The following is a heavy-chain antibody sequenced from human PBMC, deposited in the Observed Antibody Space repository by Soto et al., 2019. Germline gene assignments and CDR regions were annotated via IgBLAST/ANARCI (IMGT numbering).Heavy chain of an antibody. CDR2: HNPQNGET. CDR1: GDGFKGRS. CDR3: VRDMVETLDEYYYHAVDV. V-gene: IGHV1-2*02. J-gene: IGHJ6*02. D-gene: IGHD2-21*02. Sequence: GDGFKGRSLRSPRQSPERGFGWMGWHNPQNGETSYVRKFRDRITMTSDTSISTAYMDLSRLTSDDTATYFCVRDMVETLDEYYYHAVDVWGQGPPVSVS.